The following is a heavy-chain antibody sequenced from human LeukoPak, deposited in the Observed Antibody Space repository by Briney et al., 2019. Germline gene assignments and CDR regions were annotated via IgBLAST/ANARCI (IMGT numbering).Heavy chain of an antibody. V-gene: IGHV1-8*01. CDR1: GYTFTSYD. J-gene: IGHJ1*01. CDR2: MKPNSGNT. CDR3: ARVIAVAGKRYFQH. D-gene: IGHD6-19*01. Sequence: GASVKVSCKASGYTFTSYDINWVRQATGQGLEWMGWMKPNSGNTGYAQKFQGRVTMTRNTSISTAYMELSSLRSEDTAVYYCARVIAVAGKRYFQHWGQGTLVTVSS.